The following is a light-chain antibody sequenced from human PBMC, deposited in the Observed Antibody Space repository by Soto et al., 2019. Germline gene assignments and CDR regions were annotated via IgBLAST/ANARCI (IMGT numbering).Light chain of an antibody. J-gene: IGKJ1*01. V-gene: IGKV3-20*01. CDR3: QQYGRWWT. CDR1: QSVSSSY. Sequence: EIVLTQSPGTLSLSPGERATLSCRASQSVSSSYLAWYQQKPGQAPRLLIYGASSRATGIPARFSGSGSGTDFTLTISRLEPEDFAVYYCQQYGRWWTFGQGTKVEIK. CDR2: GAS.